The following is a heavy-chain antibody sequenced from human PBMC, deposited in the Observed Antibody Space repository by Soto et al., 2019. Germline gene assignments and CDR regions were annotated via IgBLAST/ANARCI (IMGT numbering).Heavy chain of an antibody. CDR2: ISYDGSNQ. J-gene: IGHJ4*02. CDR1: GFTFDTYA. V-gene: IGHV3-30-3*01. CDR3: TRGLLTDFVDY. Sequence: VQLVESGGGVVQSGRSLRLSCAASGFTFDTYAMHWVRQAPGKGLEWVAVISYDGSNQFYAGSVKGRFTVSRDNSKNTLYLQVNSLRNDDTAVYYCTRGLLTDFVDYWGQGALGTVSS.